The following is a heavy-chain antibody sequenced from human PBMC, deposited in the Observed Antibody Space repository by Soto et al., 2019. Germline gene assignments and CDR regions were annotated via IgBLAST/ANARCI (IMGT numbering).Heavy chain of an antibody. V-gene: IGHV1-18*01. J-gene: IGHJ2*01. D-gene: IGHD3-10*01. CDR3: ARGRYFATTHRQWWYFDF. CDR1: GYTYITNG. Sequence: QVELVQSGPEVKRPGASVKVSCKASGYTYITNGINWVRQAPGQGLEWMGWISPANGDRKYAQKFKDRITMTSETSTTTSYMELTNLRSDDTAVYFCARGRYFATTHRQWWYFDFVGRGTLVTVSS. CDR2: ISPANGDR.